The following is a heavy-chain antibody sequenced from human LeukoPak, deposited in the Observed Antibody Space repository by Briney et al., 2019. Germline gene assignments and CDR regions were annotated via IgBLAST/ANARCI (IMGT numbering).Heavy chain of an antibody. CDR1: GYSISSGYY. CDR3: ARHMSVSYDAFDL. CDR2: VYYTGRT. J-gene: IGHJ3*01. V-gene: IGHV4-38-2*02. D-gene: IGHD3-10*01. Sequence: SETLSLTCTVSGYSISSGYYWGWIRQPPGKGLEWIPYVYYTGRTLYNPSLESRVTISVDTSKTQISLKLTSVTAADTAVYYCARHMSVSYDAFDLWGRGTPVTVSS.